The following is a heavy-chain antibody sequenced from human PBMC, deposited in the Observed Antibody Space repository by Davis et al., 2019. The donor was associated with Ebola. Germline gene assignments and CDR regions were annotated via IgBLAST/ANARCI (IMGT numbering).Heavy chain of an antibody. V-gene: IGHV3-7*01. CDR2: IKQDGSEK. D-gene: IGHD2-2*01. J-gene: IGHJ6*02. CDR1: GGSISSSNW. Sequence: ETLSLTCAASGGSISSSNWWSWVRLAPGKGLEWVANIKQDGSEKYYVDSVKGRFTISRDSAKNSLYLQMNSLRAEDTAVYYCAKALILKSRDDYYGMDVWGQGTTVTVSS. CDR3: AKALILKSRDDYYGMDV.